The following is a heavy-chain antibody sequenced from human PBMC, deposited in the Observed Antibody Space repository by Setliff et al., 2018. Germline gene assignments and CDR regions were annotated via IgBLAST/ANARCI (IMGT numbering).Heavy chain of an antibody. CDR1: GGSISSSKW. J-gene: IGHJ4*02. CDR3: AREGLTIFGVVIRRNYFDY. D-gene: IGHD3-3*01. Sequence: SETLSLTFAVSGGSISSSKWWSWVRQPPGKGLEWIGEIHHSGSTNYKPSLQSRVTITVDKSKNQFSLKLSAVTAADTAVYYCAREGLTIFGVVIRRNYFDYWGQGTLVTVS. V-gene: IGHV4-4*02. CDR2: IHHSGST.